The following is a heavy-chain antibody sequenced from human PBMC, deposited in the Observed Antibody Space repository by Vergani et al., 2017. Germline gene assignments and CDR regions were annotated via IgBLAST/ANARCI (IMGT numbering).Heavy chain of an antibody. CDR1: GFTFSSYS. J-gene: IGHJ4*02. CDR2: ISSSSSTI. CDR3: AKATRITMVRGVIDY. Sequence: EVQLVESGGGLVQPGGSLRLSCAASGFTFSSYSMNWVRQAPGKGLEWVSYISSSSSTIYYADSVKGRFTISRDNAKNSLYLQMNSLRAEDTAVYYCAKATRITMVRGVIDYWGQGTLVTVSS. D-gene: IGHD3-10*01. V-gene: IGHV3-48*04.